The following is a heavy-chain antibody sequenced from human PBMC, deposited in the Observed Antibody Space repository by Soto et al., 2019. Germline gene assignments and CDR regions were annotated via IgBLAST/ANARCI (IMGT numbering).Heavy chain of an antibody. V-gene: IGHV4-31*03. D-gene: IGHD3-10*01. Sequence: QVQLQESGPGLVKPSQTLSLTCTVSGGSMSSGGYYWSWIRQHPGKGLEWIGKIYHSGSTYYNPSLKSRVTISVDTSKNQFSLKVSSVTAADTAVYYCAREMVRPPGWIAPWGQGTLVTVSS. CDR3: AREMVRPPGWIAP. J-gene: IGHJ5*02. CDR2: IYHSGST. CDR1: GGSMSSGGYY.